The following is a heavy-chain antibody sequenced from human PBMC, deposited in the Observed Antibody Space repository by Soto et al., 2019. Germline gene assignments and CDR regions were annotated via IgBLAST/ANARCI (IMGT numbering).Heavy chain of an antibody. V-gene: IGHV1-18*01. D-gene: IGHD2-21*02. CDR2: ISAYNGNT. CDR1: GYTFTNYG. Sequence: QVQLVQSGAEVKKPGASVKVSCKASGYTFTNYGISWVRQAPGQGLEWMGWISAYNGNTNYAQKLQGRVTMTTETTTSTAYMELRSLISDDTAVYYCARDPMSYCGGDCYSGWFDPWVQGTLVTVSS. J-gene: IGHJ5*02. CDR3: ARDPMSYCGGDCYSGWFDP.